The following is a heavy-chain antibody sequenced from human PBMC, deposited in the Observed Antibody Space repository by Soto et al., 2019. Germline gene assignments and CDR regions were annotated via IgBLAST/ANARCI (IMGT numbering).Heavy chain of an antibody. CDR3: ARAPLIIGHITNSGEASPGVLDY. CDR1: GYSFSNYW. Sequence: GESLKISCKGSGYSFSNYWIAWVRQMPGKGLEWMGIIFPADSDTKYSPSFQGQVIMTSDTSITTVFMQLNNLRSDESALYYCARAPLIIGHITNSGEASPGVLDYWGQGTPVTVSS. CDR2: IFPADSDT. D-gene: IGHD3-3*01. J-gene: IGHJ4*02. V-gene: IGHV5-51*01.